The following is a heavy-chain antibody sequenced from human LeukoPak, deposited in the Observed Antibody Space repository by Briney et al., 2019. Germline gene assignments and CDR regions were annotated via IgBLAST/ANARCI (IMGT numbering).Heavy chain of an antibody. J-gene: IGHJ3*02. CDR3: ARVGVPGAFDI. D-gene: IGHD4/OR15-4a*01. V-gene: IGHV4-59*01. Sequence: SETLSLTCTVSGGSISSYYWSWIRQPPGKGLEWIGYIYYSGSTNYNLSLKSRVTISVDTSKNQSSLKLSSVTAADTAVYYCARVGVPGAFDIWGQGTMVTVSS. CDR2: IYYSGST. CDR1: GGSISSYY.